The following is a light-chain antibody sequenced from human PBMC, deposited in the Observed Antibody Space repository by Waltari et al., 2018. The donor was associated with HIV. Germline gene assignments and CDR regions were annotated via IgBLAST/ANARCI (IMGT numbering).Light chain of an antibody. J-gene: IGLJ2*01. CDR1: SSDIGSYNR. CDR3: SSYTSSGTLV. Sequence: QSALTQPPSVSGSPGQSVTISCTGTSSDIGSYNRVSWYQQPPGTAPKLMIFEVSHRPSGVPDRFSGSTSDKTASLTISGLQPEDEADYYCSSYTSSGTLVFGGGTKLTVL. V-gene: IGLV2-18*02. CDR2: EVS.